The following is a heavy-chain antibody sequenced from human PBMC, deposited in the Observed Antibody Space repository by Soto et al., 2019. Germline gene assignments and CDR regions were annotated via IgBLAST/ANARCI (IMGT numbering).Heavy chain of an antibody. D-gene: IGHD7-27*01. J-gene: IGHJ3*02. Sequence: SETLSLTCAVYGGSFSGYYWSWIRQPPGKGLEWIGAINHSGITNYNPSLKSRFTISVDTSKNQFSLKLSSVAAADTDVYCSARGLGFDAFDIWGQGTMVTVSS. CDR3: ARGLGFDAFDI. CDR2: INHSGIT. V-gene: IGHV4-34*01. CDR1: GGSFSGYY.